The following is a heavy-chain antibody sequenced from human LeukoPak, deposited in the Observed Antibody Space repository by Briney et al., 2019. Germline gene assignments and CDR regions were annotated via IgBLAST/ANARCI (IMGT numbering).Heavy chain of an antibody. D-gene: IGHD4-17*01. Sequence: PGGSLRLSCAASGFTFSNAWMSWVRQAPGKGLEWVGRIKTNSDGGATDYAAPVKGRFTISRDDSKNTLYLQMNSLKTEDTAVYYCTAPKVTWFFDLWGRGTLVTVSS. CDR3: TAPKVTWFFDL. CDR1: GFTFSNAW. J-gene: IGHJ2*01. CDR2: IKTNSDGGAT. V-gene: IGHV3-15*01.